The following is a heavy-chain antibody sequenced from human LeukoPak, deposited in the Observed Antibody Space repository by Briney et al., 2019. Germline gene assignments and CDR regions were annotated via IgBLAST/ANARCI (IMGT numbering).Heavy chain of an antibody. CDR1: GYTFTGYY. Sequence: ASVKVSCKASGYTFTGYYIHWVREAPGQGLEWMGWINPTNGVTNYAQKFQGRVTVTRDTSISTAYMELSSLRSDDTAVYYCARDIGNYYFFNYWGQGTQVIVSS. D-gene: IGHD1-7*01. J-gene: IGHJ4*02. V-gene: IGHV1-2*02. CDR3: ARDIGNYYFFNY. CDR2: INPTNGVT.